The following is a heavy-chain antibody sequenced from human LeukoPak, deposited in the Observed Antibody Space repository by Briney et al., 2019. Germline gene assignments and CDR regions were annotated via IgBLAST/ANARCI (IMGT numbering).Heavy chain of an antibody. V-gene: IGHV3-21*01. CDR1: GFTFSSYS. Sequence: PGGFLRLSCAASGFTFSSYSMNWVRQAPGKGLEWDSSISSSSSYIYYADSVKGRFTISRDNAKNSLYLQMNSLRAEDTAVYYCARNYYYDSSGYFHGMDVWGQGTTVTVSS. J-gene: IGHJ6*02. D-gene: IGHD3-22*01. CDR3: ARNYYYDSSGYFHGMDV. CDR2: ISSSSSYI.